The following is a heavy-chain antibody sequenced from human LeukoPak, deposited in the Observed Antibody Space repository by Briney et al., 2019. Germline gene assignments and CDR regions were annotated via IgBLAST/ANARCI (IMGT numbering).Heavy chain of an antibody. Sequence: SETLSLTCTVSGCSISSSSYYWGWIRQPPGKGLEWIGSIYYSGSTYYNPSLKSRVTISVDTSKNQFSLKLSSVTAADTAVYYCASGTGYSSGWYFDYWGQGTLVTVSS. J-gene: IGHJ4*02. D-gene: IGHD6-19*01. CDR3: ASGTGYSSGWYFDY. V-gene: IGHV4-39*01. CDR1: GCSISSSSYY. CDR2: IYYSGST.